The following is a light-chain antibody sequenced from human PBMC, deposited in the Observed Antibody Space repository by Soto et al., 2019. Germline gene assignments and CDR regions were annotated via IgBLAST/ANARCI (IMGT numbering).Light chain of an antibody. CDR2: GAS. CDR1: QSVSSSY. J-gene: IGKJ1*01. Sequence: GLKQSLGTLALSTGERATLSCGASQSVSSSYLAWYQQKPGQAPRLLIYGASSRATGIPDRFSGSGSGTDFTLTISRLEPEDFAVYYCQQYGSPPQTFGQGSKVDIK. CDR3: QQYGSPPQT. V-gene: IGKV3-20*01.